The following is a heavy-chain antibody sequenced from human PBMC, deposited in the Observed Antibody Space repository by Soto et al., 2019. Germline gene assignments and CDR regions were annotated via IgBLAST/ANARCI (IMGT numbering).Heavy chain of an antibody. J-gene: IGHJ4*02. CDR3: ARNYYDSSGYYGGLGY. D-gene: IGHD3-22*01. V-gene: IGHV3-30-3*01. CDR1: GFTFSSYA. CDR2: ISYDGSNK. Sequence: QVQLVESGGGVVQPGRSLRLSCAASGFTFSSYAMHWVRQAPGKGLEWVAVISYDGSNKYYADSVKGRFTISRDNSKNTLYLQMNSLRAEHTAVYYCARNYYDSSGYYGGLGYWGQGTLVTVSS.